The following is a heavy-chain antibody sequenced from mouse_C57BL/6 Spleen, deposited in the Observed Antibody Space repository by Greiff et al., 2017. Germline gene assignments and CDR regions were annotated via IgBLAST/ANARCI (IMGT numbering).Heavy chain of an antibody. CDR1: GFTFSSYA. D-gene: IGHD3-3*01. J-gene: IGHJ2*01. Sequence: EVQVVESGEGLVKPGGSLKLSCAASGFTFSSYAMSWVRQTPEKRLEWVAYISSGGDYIYYADTVKGRFTISRDNARNTLYLQMSSLKSEDTAMYYCTRDLGGLYYFDYWGQGTTLTVSS. V-gene: IGHV5-9-1*02. CDR3: TRDLGGLYYFDY. CDR2: ISSGGDYI.